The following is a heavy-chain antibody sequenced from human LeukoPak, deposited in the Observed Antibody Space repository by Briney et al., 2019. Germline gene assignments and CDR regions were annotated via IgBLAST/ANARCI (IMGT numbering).Heavy chain of an antibody. J-gene: IGHJ6*04. CDR2: ISFNGDNI. CDR1: GFIFDDFA. CDR3: AELGITMIGGV. Sequence: GGSLRLSCAASGFIFDDFAMHWVRQAPGKGLEWVSGISFNGDNIGYADSVKGRFTISRDNAKNSLYLQMNSLRAEDTAVYYCAELGITMIGGVWGKGTTVTISS. V-gene: IGHV3-9*01. D-gene: IGHD3-10*02.